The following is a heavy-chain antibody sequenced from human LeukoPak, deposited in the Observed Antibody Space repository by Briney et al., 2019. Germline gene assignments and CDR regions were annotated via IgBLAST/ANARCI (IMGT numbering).Heavy chain of an antibody. CDR1: GYTFTGYY. Sequence: ASVKVSCKASGYTFTGYYMHWVRQAPGQGLEWMGWSNPNSGGTNYAQKFQGRVTMTRDTSISTAYMELSRLRSDDTAVYYCARVALYCSGGSCYGKRYDAFDIWGQGTMVTVSS. CDR3: ARVALYCSGGSCYGKRYDAFDI. CDR2: SNPNSGGT. D-gene: IGHD2-15*01. J-gene: IGHJ3*02. V-gene: IGHV1-2*02.